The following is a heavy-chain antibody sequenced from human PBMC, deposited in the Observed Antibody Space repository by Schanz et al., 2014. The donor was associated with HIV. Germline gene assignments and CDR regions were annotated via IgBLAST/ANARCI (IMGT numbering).Heavy chain of an antibody. J-gene: IGHJ6*02. CDR1: RFTFSDYH. V-gene: IGHV3-11*01. CDR2: ISSSGSTV. Sequence: VQLLESGGGLVQPGGSLRLSCAASRFTFSDYHMNWIRQAPGKGLEWVSYISSSGSTVYSADSVKGRFTISRDNSKNTLYLQMNSLRAEDTAVYYCAKDDAGYSSSWHYYYYYGMDVWGQGTTVTVSS. D-gene: IGHD6-13*01. CDR3: AKDDAGYSSSWHYYYYYGMDV.